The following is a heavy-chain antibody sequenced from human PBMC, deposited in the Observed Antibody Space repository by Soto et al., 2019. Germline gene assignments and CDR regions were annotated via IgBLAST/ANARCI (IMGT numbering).Heavy chain of an antibody. CDR1: GFTFSSYA. CDR3: VRSSVYYYYGMDV. CDR2: ISGSGGST. Sequence: PGGSLRLSSAASGFTFSSYAMSWVRQAPGKGLEWVSAISGSGGSTYYADSVKGRFTISRDNSKNTLYLQMNSLRAEDTAVYYCVRSSVYYYYGMDVWGQGTTVTV. J-gene: IGHJ6*02. V-gene: IGHV3-23*01.